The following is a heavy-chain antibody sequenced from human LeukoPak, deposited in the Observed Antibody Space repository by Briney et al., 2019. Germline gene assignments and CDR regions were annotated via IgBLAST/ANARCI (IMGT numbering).Heavy chain of an antibody. CDR3: ARDRVWSGYPSGAFDI. V-gene: IGHV1-69*15. CDR1: GGTFSSYA. CDR2: IIPIFGTA. D-gene: IGHD3-3*01. J-gene: IGHJ3*02. Sequence: ASAKVSCKASGGTFSSYAISWVRQAPGQGLEWMGRIIPIFGTANYAQKFQGRVTITADESTSTAYMELSSLRSEDTAVYYCARDRVWSGYPSGAFDIWGQGTMVTVSS.